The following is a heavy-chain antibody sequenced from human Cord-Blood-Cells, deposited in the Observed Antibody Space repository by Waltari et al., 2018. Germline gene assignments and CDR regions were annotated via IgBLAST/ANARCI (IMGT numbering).Heavy chain of an antibody. Sequence: QVQLQESGPGLVKPSETLSLTCTVSGGSISSYYWSWIRQPPGQGLEWIGYIYYSGSTNYNPSLKSRVTISVDTSKNQFSLKLSSVTAADTAVYYCARRGYYDSSGYYPYDAFDIWGQGTMFTVSS. CDR3: ARRGYYDSSGYYPYDAFDI. J-gene: IGHJ3*02. CDR2: IYYSGST. D-gene: IGHD3-22*01. V-gene: IGHV4-59*08. CDR1: GGSISSYY.